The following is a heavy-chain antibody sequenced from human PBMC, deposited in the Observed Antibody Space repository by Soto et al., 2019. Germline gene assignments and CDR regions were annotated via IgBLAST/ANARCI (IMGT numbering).Heavy chain of an antibody. CDR3: TRDASRDSSARGWFDP. V-gene: IGHV3-21*01. Sequence: LRLSCAASGFTFRSFTMNWVRQAPGKGLEWVSTISSNSAYIYYTDALRGRFTISRDNAKNSLHLQMNSLRAEDTAVYYCTRDASRDSSARGWFDPWGPGTLVTV. CDR1: GFTFRSFT. CDR2: ISSNSAYI. D-gene: IGHD6-13*01. J-gene: IGHJ5*02.